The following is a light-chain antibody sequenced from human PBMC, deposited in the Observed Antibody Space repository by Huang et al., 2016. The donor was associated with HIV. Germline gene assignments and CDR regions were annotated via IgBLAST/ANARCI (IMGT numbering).Light chain of an antibody. Sequence: DIVMTQSPDSLAVSLGERATINCKSSQRILYSSNNKNYLAWYQQKPGQPPKLLIYWASTRESGVPDRFSGSGSGTDFTLTISSLQAEDVAVYCCQQYYNTPPTFGRGTKVEVK. CDR1: QRILYSSNNKNY. V-gene: IGKV4-1*01. CDR2: WAS. CDR3: QQYYNTPPT. J-gene: IGKJ1*01.